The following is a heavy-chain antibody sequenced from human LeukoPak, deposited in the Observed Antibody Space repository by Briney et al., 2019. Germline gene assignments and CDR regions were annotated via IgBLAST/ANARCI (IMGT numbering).Heavy chain of an antibody. D-gene: IGHD4-23*01. Sequence: GGSLRLSCAASGFTFSSYAMTWVRQAPGKGLEWVSTIHTRGATFYSDSVKGRFTISRDKSKNTLYLQMNSRRDEDTGLYFCAKKAAVITPGNYFDYWGEGALGPVSS. CDR1: GFTFSSYA. CDR2: IHTRGAT. V-gene: IGHV3-23*01. CDR3: AKKAAVITPGNYFDY. J-gene: IGHJ4*02.